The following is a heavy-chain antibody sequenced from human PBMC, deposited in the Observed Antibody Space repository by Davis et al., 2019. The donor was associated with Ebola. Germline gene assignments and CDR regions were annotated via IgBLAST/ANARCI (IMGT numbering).Heavy chain of an antibody. CDR1: EFSVGDFM. V-gene: IGHV3-23*01. D-gene: IGHD1-26*01. CDR2: ISRGGENT. Sequence: PGGSLRLSCAASEFSVGDFMMNWVRQAPGKGLEWVSAISRGGENTYYADSVKGRFTISRDNSKSTLYLQMNSLRAEDTAVYYCAKDPGGSFYFFDSWGQGTLVTVSS. J-gene: IGHJ4*02. CDR3: AKDPGGSFYFFDS.